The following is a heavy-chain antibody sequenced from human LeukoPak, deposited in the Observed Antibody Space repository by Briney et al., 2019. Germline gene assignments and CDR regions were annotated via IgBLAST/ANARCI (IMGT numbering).Heavy chain of an antibody. D-gene: IGHD6-13*01. CDR2: ISGSGSGGST. CDR3: ARDSAAAYFDY. J-gene: IGHJ4*02. CDR1: GFTFSSSA. Sequence: PGGSLRLSCAASGFTFSSSAMSWVRQAPGKGLEWVSSISGSGSGGSTYYADSVKGRFTISRDNAKNSLYLQMNSLRAEDTAVYYCARDSAAAYFDYWGQGTLVTVSS. V-gene: IGHV3-23*01.